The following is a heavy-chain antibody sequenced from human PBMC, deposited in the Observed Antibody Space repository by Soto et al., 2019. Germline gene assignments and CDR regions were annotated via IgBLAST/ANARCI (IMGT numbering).Heavy chain of an antibody. CDR2: ISGSGGST. J-gene: IGHJ5*02. CDR1: GFTFSSYA. CDR3: AKITMIVVVPTSWFDP. Sequence: GGSLRLSWAASGFTFSSYAMSWVRQAPGKGLEWVSAISGSGGSTYYADSVKGRFTISRDNSKNTLYLQMNSLRAEDTAVYYCAKITMIVVVPTSWFDPWGQGTLVTVSS. V-gene: IGHV3-23*01. D-gene: IGHD3-22*01.